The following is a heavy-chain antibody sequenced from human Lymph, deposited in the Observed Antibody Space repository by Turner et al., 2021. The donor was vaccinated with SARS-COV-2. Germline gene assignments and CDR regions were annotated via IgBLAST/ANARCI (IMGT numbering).Heavy chain of an antibody. Sequence: QVQLVESGGGVVQPGRSLRLSCAASGFTFSRYAMHWVRQAPGKGREWVAFISYDGSDKYYADSVKGRFTFSRDNSKNTLYLQMNSLRAEDTAVYYCARDRDSSGWVDYWGQGTLVTVSS. CDR3: ARDRDSSGWVDY. CDR1: GFTFSRYA. J-gene: IGHJ4*02. D-gene: IGHD3-22*01. CDR2: ISYDGSDK. V-gene: IGHV3-30*04.